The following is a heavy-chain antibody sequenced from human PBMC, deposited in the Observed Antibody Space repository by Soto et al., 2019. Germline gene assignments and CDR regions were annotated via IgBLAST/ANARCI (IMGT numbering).Heavy chain of an antibody. Sequence: SLRLSCAAAGFTFGDYYMNWIRQAPGKGLEWVSYISSSGSTIYYADSVKGRFTISRDNAKNSLYLQMNSLRAEDTAVYYCARDQTTSSGGSIDYWGQGTLVTVSS. CDR3: ARDQTTSSGGSIDY. V-gene: IGHV3-11*01. J-gene: IGHJ4*02. CDR2: ISSSGSTI. CDR1: GFTFGDYY. D-gene: IGHD2-15*01.